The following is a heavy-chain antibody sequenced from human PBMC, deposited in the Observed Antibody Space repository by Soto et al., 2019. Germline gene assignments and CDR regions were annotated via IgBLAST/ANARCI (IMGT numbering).Heavy chain of an antibody. Sequence: QVQLVESGGGVVQPGRSLRLSCAASGFTFSSYAMHWVRQAPGKGLDWVAVISYDGSNKYYADSVKGRFTISRDNSKNTLYLQMNSLISADTAVYYCARGLGLDIDYWGQGTLVTVSS. V-gene: IGHV3-30-3*01. J-gene: IGHJ4*02. CDR1: GFTFSSYA. CDR3: ARGLGLDIDY. CDR2: ISYDGSNK. D-gene: IGHD3-16*01.